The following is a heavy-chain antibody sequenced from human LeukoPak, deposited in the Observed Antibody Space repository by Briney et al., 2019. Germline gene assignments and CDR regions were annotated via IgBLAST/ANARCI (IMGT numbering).Heavy chain of an antibody. V-gene: IGHV1-58*02. J-gene: IGHJ5*02. Sequence: PSVKVSCKASGFTFTSSAMQWVRQARGQRLEGIGWIVVGSGNTNYAQKFQERVPLTRDMSPSTAYMAVSSLRSEDTAVYYCAAWTASGSSDWYVLWGQGTLVTVSS. D-gene: IGHD6-19*01. CDR3: AAWTASGSSDWYVL. CDR2: IVVGSGNT. CDR1: GFTFTSSA.